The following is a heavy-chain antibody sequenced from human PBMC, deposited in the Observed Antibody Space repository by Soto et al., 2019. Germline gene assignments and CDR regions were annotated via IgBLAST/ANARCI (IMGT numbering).Heavy chain of an antibody. J-gene: IGHJ5*02. D-gene: IGHD3-10*01. V-gene: IGHV4-30-2*01. CDR1: GGSVSGAGYS. CDR2: IYHSRTT. CDR3: VRAQFYSGAGNYYHLMFGP. Sequence: SETLSLTGAVSGGSVSGAGYSWSWIRQPPGGGLEWLGYIYHSRTTLYNPSLKTRLTMSLDRSNNRFSLTLNSMTAADTAVYYCVRAQFYSGAGNYYHLMFGPWVQGTQVTVSS.